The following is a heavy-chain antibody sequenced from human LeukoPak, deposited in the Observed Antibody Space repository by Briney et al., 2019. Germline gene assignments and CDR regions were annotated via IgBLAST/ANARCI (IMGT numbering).Heavy chain of an antibody. Sequence: GGSLRLSCSASGFTFSTYSMNWVRQAPGKGLEWVSSISSSSRYIYYAGSVKGRFTISRDNAKNSLYLQMNSLRAEDTAVYYCAELGITMIGGVWGKGTTVTISS. D-gene: IGHD3-10*02. CDR3: AELGITMIGGV. J-gene: IGHJ6*04. CDR1: GFTFSTYS. CDR2: ISSSSRYI. V-gene: IGHV3-21*01.